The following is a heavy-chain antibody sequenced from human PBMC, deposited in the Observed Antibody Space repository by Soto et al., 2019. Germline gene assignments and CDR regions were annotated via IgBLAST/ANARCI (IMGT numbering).Heavy chain of an antibody. V-gene: IGHV1-2*02. CDR2: VNPKRGNT. D-gene: IGHD2-15*01. Sequence: QVQLVQSGAEMKKPGASVKVSCKTSGYTFTDYYIHWVRQAPGQGLEWLGWVNPKRGNTDYAQKFQERVTMTSDTSIDTAYMELRNLTSDDTAVYFCARDEDDRSPRTNFDSWGQGTLVTVSS. J-gene: IGHJ4*02. CDR3: ARDEDDRSPRTNFDS. CDR1: GYTFTDYY.